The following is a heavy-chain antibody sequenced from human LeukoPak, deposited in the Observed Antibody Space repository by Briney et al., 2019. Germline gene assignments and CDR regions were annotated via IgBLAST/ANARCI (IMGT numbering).Heavy chain of an antibody. J-gene: IGHJ4*02. CDR3: ARDRGSPPFIDY. Sequence: PSETLSLTCTVSGGSIDTYYWNWIRQPPGKGLEWIGYVFHTGSTNYNPSLKSRVTISVDTSKNQFSLKLSSVTAADTAVYYCARDRGSPPFIDYWGQGTLVTVSS. D-gene: IGHD1-26*01. V-gene: IGHV4-59*01. CDR1: GGSIDTYY. CDR2: VFHTGST.